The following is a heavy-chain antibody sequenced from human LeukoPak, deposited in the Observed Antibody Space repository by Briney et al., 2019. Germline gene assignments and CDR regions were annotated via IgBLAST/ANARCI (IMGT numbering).Heavy chain of an antibody. Sequence: GGSLRLSCAASAFTFSEYWMLWVRQAPGKGLESVSRINTDGTVTTYADSVKGRFTVSRDNADNTMFLQMNSVRDEDTAVYYCATKQWLAPPPDSWGQGTPVTVSS. CDR2: INTDGTVT. J-gene: IGHJ4*02. CDR3: ATKQWLAPPPDS. D-gene: IGHD6-19*01. V-gene: IGHV3-74*01. CDR1: AFTFSEYW.